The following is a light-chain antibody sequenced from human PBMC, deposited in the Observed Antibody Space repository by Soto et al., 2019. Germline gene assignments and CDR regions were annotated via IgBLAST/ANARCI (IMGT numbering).Light chain of an antibody. V-gene: IGKV3-20*01. Sequence: ELVLTQSPGTLSLSPGDRATLSCRASQSVSSTYLAWYQQRPGQAPRLLIYSSSSRASGIPDRFSGSGSGTDFTLTISRLEPEGFAVYYCQQYRTSPPTWTFGQGTKVEIK. CDR2: SSS. J-gene: IGKJ1*01. CDR1: QSVSSTY. CDR3: QQYRTSPPTWT.